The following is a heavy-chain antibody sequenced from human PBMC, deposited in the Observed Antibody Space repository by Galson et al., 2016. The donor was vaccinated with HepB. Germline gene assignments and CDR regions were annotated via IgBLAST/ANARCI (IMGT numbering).Heavy chain of an antibody. CDR3: ARGNYVWGNYRYTLDY. Sequence: SLRLSCAASGISFSTHGMSWVRQAPGKGLEWVAGIRGSGSRTYYADSVRGRFTISRDNAKNSLYLQMNSLGAEDTALYYCARGNYVWGNYRYTLDYWGQGTLVTVSS. CDR1: GISFSTHG. CDR2: IRGSGSRT. V-gene: IGHV3-23*01. J-gene: IGHJ4*02. D-gene: IGHD3-16*02.